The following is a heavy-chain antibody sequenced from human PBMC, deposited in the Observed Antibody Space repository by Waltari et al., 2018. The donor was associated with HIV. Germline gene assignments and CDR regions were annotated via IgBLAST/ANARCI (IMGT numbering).Heavy chain of an antibody. Sequence: QVQLVQSGAEVKKPGASVKVSCKASGYTFTSYSMHWVRQAPGQRLEWMGWINAGNGNTKYSRKCQGGVTITRYTSASTAYRELSSLRSEDTAVYYCERAAHSYYASSPYYFDYWGQGSLVTVSS. J-gene: IGHJ4*02. CDR2: INAGNGNT. V-gene: IGHV1-3*01. D-gene: IGHD3-22*01. CDR3: ERAAHSYYASSPYYFDY. CDR1: GYTFTSYS.